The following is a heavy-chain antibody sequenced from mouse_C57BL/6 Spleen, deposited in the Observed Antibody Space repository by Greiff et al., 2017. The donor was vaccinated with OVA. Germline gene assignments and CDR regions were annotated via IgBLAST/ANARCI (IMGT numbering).Heavy chain of an antibody. D-gene: IGHD2-4*01. V-gene: IGHV1-63*01. CDR3: ARYYYDYDGYFDY. J-gene: IGHJ2*01. CDR2: IYPGGGYT. CDR1: GYTFTNYW. Sequence: VQLVESGAELVRPGTSVKMSCKASGYTFTNYWIGWAKQRPGHGLEWIGDIYPGGGYTNSNDKFKGKATLTADKSSSTAYMQVSSLTSEDSANYYCARYYYDYDGYFDYWGQGTTLTVSS.